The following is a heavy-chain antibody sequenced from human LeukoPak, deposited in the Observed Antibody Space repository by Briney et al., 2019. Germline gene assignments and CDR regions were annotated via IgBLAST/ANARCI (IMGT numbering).Heavy chain of an antibody. Sequence: GSLRLSCAASGFTFSSYAMHWVRQAPGKGLEWVAVISYDGSNKYYADSVKGRFTISRDNSKNTLYLQMNSLRAEDTAVYYCARGEYYYDSSGYYYWGQGTLVTVSS. CDR2: ISYDGSNK. CDR1: GFTFSSYA. V-gene: IGHV3-30-3*01. J-gene: IGHJ4*02. CDR3: ARGEYYYDSSGYYY. D-gene: IGHD3-22*01.